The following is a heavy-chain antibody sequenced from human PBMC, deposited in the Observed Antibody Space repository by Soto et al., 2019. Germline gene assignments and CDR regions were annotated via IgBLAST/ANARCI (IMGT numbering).Heavy chain of an antibody. CDR3: ARSIDCSSTSCPFDY. D-gene: IGHD2-2*01. Sequence: SVKVSCKASGGTFSSYTISWVRQAPGQGLEWMGRIIPILGIANYAQKFQGRVTITADKSTSTAYMELSSLRSEDTAVYYCARSIDCSSTSCPFDYWGQGTLVTVSS. J-gene: IGHJ4*02. V-gene: IGHV1-69*02. CDR1: GGTFSSYT. CDR2: IIPILGIA.